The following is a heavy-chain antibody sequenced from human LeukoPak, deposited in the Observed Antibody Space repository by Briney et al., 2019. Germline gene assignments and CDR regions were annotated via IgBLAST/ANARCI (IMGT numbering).Heavy chain of an antibody. CDR2: ISVYNGNT. D-gene: IGHD4-23*01. V-gene: IGHV1-18*01. CDR3: ARLGYGANSADY. J-gene: IGHJ4*02. Sequence: ASVKVSCKASGYTSGYTFANYGITWVRQAPGQGLEWMGWISVYNGNTNYEQKLQGRVTMTTDTSTSTAYMELRSLTSDDTAVYYCARLGYGANSADYWGQGTLVTVSS. CDR1: GYTSGYTFANYG.